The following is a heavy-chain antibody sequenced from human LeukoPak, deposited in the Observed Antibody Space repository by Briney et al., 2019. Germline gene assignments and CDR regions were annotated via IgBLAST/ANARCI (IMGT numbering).Heavy chain of an antibody. CDR3: ARDGTSTDDY. CDR1: GYTFSNFG. D-gene: IGHD2-2*01. Sequence: SVRVSCKPSGYTFSNFGINWVRQAPGQGREWMGWISGNNDNPNYVQKFQGRFTVTTDSSTSTAYMELRNLRFDDTAVYYCARDGTSTDDYWGQGTLVTVSS. CDR2: ISGNNDNP. J-gene: IGHJ4*02. V-gene: IGHV1-18*01.